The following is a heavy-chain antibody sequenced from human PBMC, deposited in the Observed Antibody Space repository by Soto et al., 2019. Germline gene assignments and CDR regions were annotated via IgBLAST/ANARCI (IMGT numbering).Heavy chain of an antibody. Sequence: ASVKVSCKASGYTCTSYGISWVRQAPGQGLEWMGWISAHNGNTNYAQKLQGRVTMTTDTSTSTAYMELRSLKSDDTAVYYCARDKTAGTTVVTSFAAWGQGTLVTASS. V-gene: IGHV1-18*01. D-gene: IGHD4-17*01. CDR1: GYTCTSYG. CDR3: ARDKTAGTTVVTSFAA. CDR2: ISAHNGNT. J-gene: IGHJ1*01.